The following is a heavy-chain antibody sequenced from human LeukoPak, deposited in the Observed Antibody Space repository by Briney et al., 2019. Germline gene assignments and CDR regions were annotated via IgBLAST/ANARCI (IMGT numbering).Heavy chain of an antibody. J-gene: IGHJ4*02. D-gene: IGHD6-19*01. CDR2: ISSTGGNT. CDR3: VRVHDSSGGIFDY. Sequence: TGGSLRLSCSASRFTFTSYAMHWVRQAPGKGLEYVSAISSTGGNTYYADSVKGRFTISRDNSKNTLYLQMSSLRTEDTAVYYCVRVHDSSGGIFDYWGQGTLVTVSS. CDR1: RFTFTSYA. V-gene: IGHV3-64D*06.